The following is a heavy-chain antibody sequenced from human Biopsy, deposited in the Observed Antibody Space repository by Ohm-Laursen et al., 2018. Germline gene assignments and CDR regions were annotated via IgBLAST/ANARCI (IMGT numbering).Heavy chain of an antibody. J-gene: IGHJ2*01. CDR2: ISYNERT. CDR3: VREPKTGTAEAWYFDL. D-gene: IGHD3-9*01. Sequence: TLSLTCRVSGASVKTSGYFWAWIRQRPGKGLEWIGYISYNERTHYNPSLTSRLAISFDTSNNRISLQLRSVSVADTAVYYCVREPKTGTAEAWYFDLWGRGSPVTAPS. V-gene: IGHV4-31*03. CDR1: GASVKTSGYF.